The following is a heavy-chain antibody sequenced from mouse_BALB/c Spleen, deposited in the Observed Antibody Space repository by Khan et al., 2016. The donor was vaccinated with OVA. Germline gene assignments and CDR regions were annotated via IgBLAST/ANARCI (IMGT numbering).Heavy chain of an antibody. J-gene: IGHJ3*01. CDR2: INSGGYYT. CDR1: GFTFSTYG. D-gene: IGHD4-1*01. Sequence: EVQLVESGGDLMKPGGSLKLSCAASGFTFSTYGMSWVRQTPDKSLEWVATINSGGYYTYYPDSVQGRFTVSRNNARNTLYLQMSSLKSEDTAMYYCASHLTGSFAYWGQGTLGTVSA. CDR3: ASHLTGSFAY. V-gene: IGHV5-6*01.